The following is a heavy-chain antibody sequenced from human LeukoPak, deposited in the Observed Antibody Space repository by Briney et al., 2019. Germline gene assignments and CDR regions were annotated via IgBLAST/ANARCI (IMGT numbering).Heavy chain of an antibody. CDR3: ARDGYCSSTSCYTDTVYYYYYGMDV. V-gene: IGHV3-30-3*01. Sequence: RTGGSLRLSCAASGFTFSSYAMHWVRQAPGKGLEWVAVISYDGSNKYYADSVKGRFTISRDNSKNTLYLQMNSLRAEDTAVYYCARDGYCSSTSCYTDTVYYYYYGMDVWGQGTTVTVSS. J-gene: IGHJ6*02. CDR2: ISYDGSNK. D-gene: IGHD2-2*02. CDR1: GFTFSSYA.